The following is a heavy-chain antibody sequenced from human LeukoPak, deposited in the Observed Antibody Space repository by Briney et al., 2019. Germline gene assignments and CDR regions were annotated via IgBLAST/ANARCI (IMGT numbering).Heavy chain of an antibody. J-gene: IGHJ4*02. D-gene: IGHD4-23*01. Sequence: GGSLRLSCATSGLIFSSHWMSWVRQAPGKGLEWVAHIRQDGIEKQYLDSVRGRFTISRDSTKNSMYLQMDRLRDEDTAVYYCARAGRSFYGGSSDYWGQGTLVTVSS. CDR3: ARAGRSFYGGSSDY. CDR1: GLIFSSHW. V-gene: IGHV3-7*01. CDR2: IRQDGIEK.